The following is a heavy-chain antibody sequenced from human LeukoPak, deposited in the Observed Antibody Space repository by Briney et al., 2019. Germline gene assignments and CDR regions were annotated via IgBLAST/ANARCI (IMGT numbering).Heavy chain of an antibody. Sequence: ASETLSLTCTVSGGSISSSSYYWGWIRQPPGKGLEWIGSIYYSGRTYYNPSLKSRVTISVDTSKNQFSLKLSSVTAADTAVYYCASQPGYYYYYYYMDVWGKGTTVTVSS. V-gene: IGHV4-39*07. J-gene: IGHJ6*03. D-gene: IGHD2-2*01. CDR3: ASQPGYYYYYYYMDV. CDR2: IYYSGRT. CDR1: GGSISSSSYY.